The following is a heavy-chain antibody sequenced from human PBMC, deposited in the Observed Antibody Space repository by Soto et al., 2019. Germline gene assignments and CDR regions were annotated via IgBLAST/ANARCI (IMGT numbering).Heavy chain of an antibody. V-gene: IGHV1-69*04. J-gene: IGHJ4*02. D-gene: IGHD1-7*01. CDR1: GGTFSSYG. Sequence: QVQLVQSGAEVKKPGSSVKVSCKASGGTFSSYGFSWVRQTPGQGLEWMGRIIPILGLVHYPQKFQGRVTITADKSTSTAYMELSSLRSEDTAVYYCAREDGNSEFDYWGKGTLVTVSS. CDR2: IIPILGLV. CDR3: AREDGNSEFDY.